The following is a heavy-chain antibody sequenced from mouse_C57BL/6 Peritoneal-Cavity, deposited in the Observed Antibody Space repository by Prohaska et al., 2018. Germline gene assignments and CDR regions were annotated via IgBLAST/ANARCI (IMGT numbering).Heavy chain of an antibody. J-gene: IGHJ2*01. Sequence: MSCKASGYTFTSYTMHWVKQRPGKSMEWIGYINPSRCYTKYNQKCKYKATLTADKSSSTAYMQLSSLTSEDSAVYYCARSDITTVVADYWGQGTTLTVSS. D-gene: IGHD1-1*01. CDR3: ARSDITTVVADY. V-gene: IGHV1-4*01. CDR2: INPSRCYT. CDR1: GYTFTSYT.